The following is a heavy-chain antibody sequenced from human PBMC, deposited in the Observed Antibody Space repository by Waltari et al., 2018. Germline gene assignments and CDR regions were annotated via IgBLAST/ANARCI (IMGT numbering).Heavy chain of an antibody. CDR3: ARGHKYYDFWSGYYTAWFDP. D-gene: IGHD3-3*01. CDR2: MNPNSGNT. V-gene: IGHV1-8*01. J-gene: IGHJ5*02. CDR1: GYTFTSYD. Sequence: QVQLVQSGVEVKKPGASVKVSCKASGYTFTSYDINWVRQATGQGLEWMGWMNPNSGNTGYAQKFQGRVTMTRNTSISTAYMELSSLRSEDTAVYYCARGHKYYDFWSGYYTAWFDPWGQGTLVTVSS.